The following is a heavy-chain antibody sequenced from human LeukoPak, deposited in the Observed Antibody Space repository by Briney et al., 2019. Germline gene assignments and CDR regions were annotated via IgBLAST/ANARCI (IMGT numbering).Heavy chain of an antibody. CDR1: GGSISSYY. V-gene: IGHV4-59*01. J-gene: IGHJ4*02. CDR2: IYYSGST. CDR3: ARYRTTVGDFDY. Sequence: SETLSLTRTVSGGSISSYYWSWIRQPPGKGLEWIGYIYYSGSTNYNPSLKSRVTISVGTSKNQFSLKLSSVTAADTAVYYCARYRTTVGDFDYWGQGTLVTVSS. D-gene: IGHD4-23*01.